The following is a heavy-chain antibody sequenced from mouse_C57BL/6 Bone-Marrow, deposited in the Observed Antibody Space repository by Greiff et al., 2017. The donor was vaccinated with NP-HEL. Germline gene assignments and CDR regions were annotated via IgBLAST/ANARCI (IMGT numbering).Heavy chain of an antibody. J-gene: IGHJ1*03. CDR3: AREADYGSFSWYFDV. Sequence: EVKVVESGGGLVQSGRSLRLSCATSGFTFSHFYMEWVRQAPGKGLEWIAASRNKANDYTTEYSASVKGRFIVSRDTSQSILYLQMNALRAEDTAIYYCAREADYGSFSWYFDVWGTGTTVTVSS. CDR1: GFTFSHFY. CDR2: SRNKANDYTT. V-gene: IGHV7-1*01. D-gene: IGHD1-1*01.